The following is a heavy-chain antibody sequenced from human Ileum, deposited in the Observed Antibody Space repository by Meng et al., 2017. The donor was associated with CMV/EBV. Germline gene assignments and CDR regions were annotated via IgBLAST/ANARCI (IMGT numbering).Heavy chain of an antibody. CDR2: ISFTTNYI. J-gene: IGHJ4*02. V-gene: IGHV3-21*01. Sequence: GESLKISCAASGFAFNTRNINWVRQAPGKGLEWVSFISFTTNYIYYADSVKGRFTISRDNAKNSLYLQMNSLRAEDTAVYYCARGANDYWGQGTLVTVSS. CDR1: GFAFNTRN. CDR3: ARGANDY.